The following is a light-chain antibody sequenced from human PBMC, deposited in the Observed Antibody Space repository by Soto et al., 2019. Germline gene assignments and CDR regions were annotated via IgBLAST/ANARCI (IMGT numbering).Light chain of an antibody. Sequence: EIVLTQSPGTLFLSPGERATLSCRASQSVSSSYLAWYQQKPGQAPRLLIYGASSSATGIPDRFSGSGSGTDFTLTISRLEPEDFAVYYCQQYGTSPLLTFGGGTKVEIK. V-gene: IGKV3-20*01. J-gene: IGKJ4*01. CDR2: GAS. CDR1: QSVSSSY. CDR3: QQYGTSPLLT.